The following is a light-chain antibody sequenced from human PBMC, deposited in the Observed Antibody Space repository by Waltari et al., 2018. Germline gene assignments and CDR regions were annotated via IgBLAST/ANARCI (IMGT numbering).Light chain of an antibody. V-gene: IGKV1-12*01. CDR2: ATS. CDR1: QDIRNW. CDR3: QQANSFPIT. Sequence: DIQMTQSPSSVSASVGDRVTITCRASQDIRNWLAWYQQNPGKAPNLLIYATSSLQTGVPSRFSGSGSGTEFTLTISSLQPEDFATYYCQQANSFPITFGPVTKVDIK. J-gene: IGKJ3*01.